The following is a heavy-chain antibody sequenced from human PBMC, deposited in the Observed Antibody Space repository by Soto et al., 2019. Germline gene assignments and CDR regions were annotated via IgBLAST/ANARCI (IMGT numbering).Heavy chain of an antibody. CDR2: IYYSGST. D-gene: IGHD4-17*01. CDR1: GGSISGSSYY. J-gene: IGHJ3*02. CDR3: ARRYGGAFDI. V-gene: IGHV4-39*01. Sequence: PSETLSLTCTVSGGSISGSSYYWGWIRQPPGKGLEWIGNIYYSGSTDYNPSLKSRVTISVDTSKNQFSLKLSSVTAADTAVYYCARRYGGAFDIWGQGTMVTVSS.